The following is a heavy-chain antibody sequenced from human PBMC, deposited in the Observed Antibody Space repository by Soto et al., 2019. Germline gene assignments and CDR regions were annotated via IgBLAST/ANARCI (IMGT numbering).Heavy chain of an antibody. Sequence: VQLVESGGGVVQPGRSLRLSCAASGFTFSSYGMHWVRQAPGKGLEWVSSISSSSSYIYYADSVKGRFTISRDNAKNSLYLQMNSLRAEDTAVYYCANGVELWPLPQFGAFDYWGQGTLVTVSS. J-gene: IGHJ4*02. V-gene: IGHV3-21*01. CDR2: ISSSSSYI. CDR1: GFTFSSYG. D-gene: IGHD3-10*01. CDR3: ANGVELWPLPQFGAFDY.